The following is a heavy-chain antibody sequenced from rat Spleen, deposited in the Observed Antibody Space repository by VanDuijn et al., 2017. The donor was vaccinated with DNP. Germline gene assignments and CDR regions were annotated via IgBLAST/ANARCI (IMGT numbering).Heavy chain of an antibody. V-gene: IGHV5-58*01. CDR3: AKLGAQWYFDF. D-gene: IGHD5-1*01. CDR2: INTDGGST. J-gene: IGHJ1*01. CDR1: GFTFSSYW. Sequence: EVQLVETGGGLVQPGRSLKLSCVASGFTFSSYWMYWIRQAPGKGLEWVASINTDGGSTYYPDSVKGRFTISRDNAENTVYLQMNSLRSEDTATYYCAKLGAQWYFDFWGPGTMVTVSS.